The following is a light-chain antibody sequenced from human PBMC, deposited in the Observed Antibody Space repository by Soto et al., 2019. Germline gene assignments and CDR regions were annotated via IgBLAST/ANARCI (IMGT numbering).Light chain of an antibody. CDR3: QHHNSYSPT. Sequence: DIQLTQSPPTLSASVGDRVTITCRASQSIRYYLAWYQQMPGKAPKLLIYGASILQSGVPSMFSGSGSGTEIPLTISSLQPDDFATYCCQHHNSYSPTFGQGTKVEIK. J-gene: IGKJ1*01. V-gene: IGKV1-5*01. CDR2: GAS. CDR1: QSIRYY.